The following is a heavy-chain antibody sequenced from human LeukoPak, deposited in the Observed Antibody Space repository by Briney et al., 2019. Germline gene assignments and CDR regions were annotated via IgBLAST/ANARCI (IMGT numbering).Heavy chain of an antibody. Sequence: GGSLRLSCAASGFTFRNYDIHWIRQAPGKGLEWVSSIDTDGTYIHYADSVKGRFTISRDNSKNSLYLQMNSLRAEDTAVYYCARDAFGEIAVAGSEYGGQGTLVTVSA. V-gene: IGHV3-21*01. J-gene: IGHJ4*02. CDR2: IDTDGTYI. CDR1: GFTFRNYD. CDR3: ARDAFGEIAVAGSEY. D-gene: IGHD6-19*01.